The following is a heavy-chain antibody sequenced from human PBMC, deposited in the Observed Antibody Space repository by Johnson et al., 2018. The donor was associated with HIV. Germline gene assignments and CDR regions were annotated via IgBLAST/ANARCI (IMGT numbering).Heavy chain of an antibody. CDR3: ASDNLWAPPPDDALDI. CDR2: IKQDGSEK. Sequence: VQLVESGGGVVQPGRSLRLSCAASGFTFNSYAMHWVRQAPGKGLEWVANIKQDGSEKYYVDSVKGRFTISRDNAKNSLYRQMNSLRAEDPAVYYCASDNLWAPPPDDALDIWGQGTMVTVSS. D-gene: IGHD2-21*01. V-gene: IGHV3-7*03. J-gene: IGHJ3*02. CDR1: GFTFNSYA.